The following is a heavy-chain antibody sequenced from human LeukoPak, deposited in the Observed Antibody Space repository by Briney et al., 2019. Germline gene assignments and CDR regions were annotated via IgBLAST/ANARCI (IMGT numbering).Heavy chain of an antibody. Sequence: GGSLRLSCAASGFIFSDYYMSWIRQAPGKGLEWVSYISNIGTTIYYADSVKGRFTISRDTAKKSLYLQMNSLRADDTAVYYCARDLGFGYFDYWGQGTVVTVSS. D-gene: IGHD3-16*01. CDR1: GFIFSDYY. CDR3: ARDLGFGYFDY. V-gene: IGHV3-11*04. CDR2: ISNIGTTI. J-gene: IGHJ4*02.